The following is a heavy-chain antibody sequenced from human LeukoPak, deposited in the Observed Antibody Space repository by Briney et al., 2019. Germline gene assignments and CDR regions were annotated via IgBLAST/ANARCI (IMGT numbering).Heavy chain of an antibody. CDR2: INPNSGGT. CDR3: ARDRPGLAVAYDAFDI. Sequence: ASVKVSCKASGYTFTGYYMHWVRQAPGQGLEWMGWINPNSGGTNYAQKFQGRVTMTRDTSISTAYMELSRLRSDDTAVYYCARDRPGLAVAYDAFDIWGQGTMVTVSS. J-gene: IGHJ3*02. D-gene: IGHD6-19*01. CDR1: GYTFTGYY. V-gene: IGHV1-2*02.